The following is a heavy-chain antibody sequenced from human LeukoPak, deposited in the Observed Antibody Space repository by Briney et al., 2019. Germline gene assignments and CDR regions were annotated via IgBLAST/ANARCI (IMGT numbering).Heavy chain of an antibody. D-gene: IGHD2-8*01. CDR3: AQDIPIEQVQGVGPGS. V-gene: IGHV3-30*18. J-gene: IGHJ4*02. CDR2: IPYNGEDK. CDR1: GFTFDSSG. Sequence: GGSLRLSCAASGFTFDSSGMHWIRQAADKGPEWVAGIPYNGEDKYYADSVKGRFTISRDNSKNTVFLQMNGLRVDDTAMYFCAQDIPIEQVQGVGPGSWGRGTLVTVSS.